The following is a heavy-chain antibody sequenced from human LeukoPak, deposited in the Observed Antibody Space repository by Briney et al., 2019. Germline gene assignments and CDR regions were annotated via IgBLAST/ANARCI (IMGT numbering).Heavy chain of an antibody. J-gene: IGHJ6*03. CDR2: IYTSGST. CDR3: ARGSVVVISNYYYYYTDV. CDR1: GGSISSYY. D-gene: IGHD3-22*01. V-gene: IGHV4-4*07. Sequence: SEALSLTCTVSGGSISSYYWSWIRQPAGKGLEWIGRIYTSGSTNYNPSLKSRVTMSVDTSKNQFSLKLSSVTAADTAVYYCARGSVVVISNYYYYYTDVWGKGTAVTVSS.